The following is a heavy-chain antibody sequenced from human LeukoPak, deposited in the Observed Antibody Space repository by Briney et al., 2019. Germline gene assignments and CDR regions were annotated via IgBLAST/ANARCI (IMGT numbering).Heavy chain of an antibody. CDR3: ARPLRPDCSSTSCYLRPVYYYYMDV. D-gene: IGHD2-2*01. CDR1: GFTFSSYS. V-gene: IGHV3-48*01. Sequence: PGGSLRLSCAASGFTFSSYSMNWVRQAPGKGLEWVSYISNSSSTIYYADSVKGGFTISRDNAKKSLYLQMSSLRAEDTALYYCARPLRPDCSSTSCYLRPVYYYYMDVWGKGTTVTVSS. J-gene: IGHJ6*03. CDR2: ISNSSSTI.